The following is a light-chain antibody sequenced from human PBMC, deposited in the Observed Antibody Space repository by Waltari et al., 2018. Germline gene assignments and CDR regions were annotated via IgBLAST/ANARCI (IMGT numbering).Light chain of an antibody. CDR1: SSDVGGYTY. CDR3: ISYAGSDNLV. CDR2: EVP. V-gene: IGLV2-8*01. J-gene: IGLJ2*01. Sequence: QSALTQPPSASGSPGQSVTISCTGISSDVGGYTYVSWYQQHPGKAPKLMIYEVPRRPSGVPDRFSGSKSGNTASLTVSGLQADDEADYYCISYAGSDNLVFGGGTKLTVL.